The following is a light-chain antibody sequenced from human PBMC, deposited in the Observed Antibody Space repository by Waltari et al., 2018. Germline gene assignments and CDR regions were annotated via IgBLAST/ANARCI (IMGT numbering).Light chain of an antibody. Sequence: QSALTQPASVSGSPGQSISISCTGTSSDVWAYDYVSCYRQLQGKAPELMISDVSRRPSGSSDRFSGSKSGDTASLTISGLQAEDEADYYCSSMISGGPLVFGSGTQVTVL. CDR2: DVS. CDR3: SSMISGGPLV. CDR1: SSDVWAYDY. J-gene: IGLJ1*01. V-gene: IGLV2-14*03.